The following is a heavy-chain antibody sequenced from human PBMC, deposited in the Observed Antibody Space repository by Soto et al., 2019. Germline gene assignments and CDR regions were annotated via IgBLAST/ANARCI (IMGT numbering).Heavy chain of an antibody. CDR1: GFTFSSYW. CDR3: ARDSLTGDAFDI. V-gene: IGHV3-7*03. J-gene: IGHJ3*02. D-gene: IGHD7-27*01. CDR2: IKQDGSEK. Sequence: GGSLRLSCVASGFTFSSYWMSWVRQAPGKGLEWVANIKQDGSEKYYVDSVKGRFTISRDNAKNSLYLQMNSLRAEDTAVYYCARDSLTGDAFDIWGQGTMVTVSS.